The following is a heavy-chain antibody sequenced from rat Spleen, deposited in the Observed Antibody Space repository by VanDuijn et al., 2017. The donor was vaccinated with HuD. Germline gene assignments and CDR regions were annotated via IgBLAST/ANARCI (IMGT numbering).Heavy chain of an antibody. CDR1: GFTFSSYW. V-gene: IGHV5-43*01. CDR3: VREELGVRH. J-gene: IGHJ2*01. Sequence: EVQLVESGGGLVQPGRSLKLSCVASGFTFSSYWMFWIRQAPGEGLDWLAYINTDSSSTHYAEAVKGRFTISSDNAKNTVDMQLSSLRSEDTAIYYCVREELGVRHWGQGVMVTVSS. CDR2: INTDSSST. D-gene: IGHD4-3*01.